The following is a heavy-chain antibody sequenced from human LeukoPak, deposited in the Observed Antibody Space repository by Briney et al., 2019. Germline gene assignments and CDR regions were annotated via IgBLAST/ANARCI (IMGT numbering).Heavy chain of an antibody. CDR2: INHSGST. V-gene: IGHV4-34*01. J-gene: IGHJ5*02. CDR1: GGSFSGYY. CDR3: ARHLSYYDSSGYYH. Sequence: SETLSLTCAVYGGSFSGYYWSWIRQPPGKGLEWIGEINHSGSTNYNPSLKSRVTISVDTSKNQFSLKLSSVTAADTAVYYCARHLSYYDSSGYYHWGQGTLVTVSS. D-gene: IGHD3-22*01.